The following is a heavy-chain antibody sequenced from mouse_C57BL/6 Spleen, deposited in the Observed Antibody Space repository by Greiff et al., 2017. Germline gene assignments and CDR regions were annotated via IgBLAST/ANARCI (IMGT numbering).Heavy chain of an antibody. D-gene: IGHD1-1*01. Sequence: VQLQQSGPELVKPGASVKISCKASGYAFSSSWMNWVKQRPGKGLEWIGRIYPGDGDTNYNGKLKGKATLTADKSSSTAYMQLSSLTSEDSAVYFCARQALYYGSLYWYFDVWGTGTTVTVSS. V-gene: IGHV1-82*01. J-gene: IGHJ1*03. CDR1: GYAFSSSW. CDR3: ARQALYYGSLYWYFDV. CDR2: IYPGDGDT.